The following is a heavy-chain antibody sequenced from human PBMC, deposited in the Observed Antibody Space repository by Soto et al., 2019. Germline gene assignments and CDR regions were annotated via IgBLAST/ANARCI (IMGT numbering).Heavy chain of an antibody. CDR1: GFTFSDAW. CDR2: IKSKTDGGTT. J-gene: IGHJ6*02. D-gene: IGHD2-15*01. CDR3: TTVTRIYYYYGMDV. Sequence: GGSLRLSCAASGFTFSDAWMNWVRQAPGKGLEWVGRIKSKTDGGTTDYAAPVKGRFTISRDDSKNTLYLQMNSLKTEDTAVYYCTTVTRIYYYYGMDVWGQGTTVTVSS. V-gene: IGHV3-15*07.